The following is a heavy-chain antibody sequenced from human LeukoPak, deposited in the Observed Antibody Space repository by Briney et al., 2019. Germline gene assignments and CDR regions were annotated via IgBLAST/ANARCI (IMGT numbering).Heavy chain of an antibody. CDR3: ARDYDSSGYYSFQH. CDR1: GFTFSRYW. CDR2: INGDGSSI. D-gene: IGHD3-22*01. J-gene: IGHJ1*01. V-gene: IGHV3-74*01. Sequence: PGGSLRLSCAASGFTFSRYWMHWVRQAPGRGLVWVSRINGDGSSIRYADSVKGRFTNSRDNAKNTLYLQMNSLRAEDTAVYYCARDYDSSGYYSFQHWGQSTLVTVSS.